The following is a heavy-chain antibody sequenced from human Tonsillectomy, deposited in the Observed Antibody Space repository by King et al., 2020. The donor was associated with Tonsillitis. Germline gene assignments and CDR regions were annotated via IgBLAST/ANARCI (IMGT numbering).Heavy chain of an antibody. CDR3: ASTPKATYCGGDCRGWFDP. D-gene: IGHD2-21*02. V-gene: IGHV4-30-4*01. Sequence: VQLQESGPGLVKPSQTLSLSCTVSGGSISSGHYYWSWIRQPPGKGLEWIGYIYYSGITTYNPSLRSRVIISVDTSKNQFSLKLSSVTAADTAVYYCASTPKATYCGGDCRGWFDPWGQGTLVTVSS. CDR1: GGSISSGHYY. J-gene: IGHJ5*02. CDR2: IYYSGIT.